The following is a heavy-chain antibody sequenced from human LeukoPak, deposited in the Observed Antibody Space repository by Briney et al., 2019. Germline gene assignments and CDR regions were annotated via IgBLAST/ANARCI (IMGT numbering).Heavy chain of an antibody. J-gene: IGHJ6*03. V-gene: IGHV1-69*05. Sequence: ASVKVSCKASGGTFSSYAISWVRQAPGQGLEWVGGIIPIFGTANYAQKFQGRVTITTDESTSTAYMELSSLRSEDTAVYYCASNYDSSGYHLGYYYMDVWGKGTTVTVSS. CDR1: GGTFSSYA. CDR3: ASNYDSSGYHLGYYYMDV. D-gene: IGHD3-22*01. CDR2: IIPIFGTA.